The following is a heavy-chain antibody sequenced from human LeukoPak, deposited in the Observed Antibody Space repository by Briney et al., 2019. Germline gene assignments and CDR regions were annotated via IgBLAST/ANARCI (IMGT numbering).Heavy chain of an antibody. D-gene: IGHD5-18*01. V-gene: IGHV4-39*01. Sequence: SETLSLTCTVSGGSISNSRYYWGWIRQPPGKGLEWIGSIYYSGSTYYNPSLKSRVTISIDKSRNQLSMKLNSVTAADTAVYYCARHVGGTSYGPNDAFDIWGQGTMVTVSS. CDR2: IYYSGST. CDR1: GGSISNSRYY. CDR3: ARHVGGTSYGPNDAFDI. J-gene: IGHJ3*02.